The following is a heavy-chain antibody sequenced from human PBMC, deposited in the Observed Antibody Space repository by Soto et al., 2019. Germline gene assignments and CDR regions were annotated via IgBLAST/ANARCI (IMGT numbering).Heavy chain of an antibody. CDR3: ARDATAAAGS. V-gene: IGHV3-53*01. J-gene: IGHJ5*02. Sequence: GGSLRLSCAASWFTASSNYMICVLQWPGKGLEWFSVSYSGGSTYYAASVKGRFTIYRNNSKNTLYLQKNSLRAEDTAVYYCARDATAAAGSWGQGTLVTVSS. CDR2: SYSGGST. D-gene: IGHD6-13*01. CDR1: WFTASSNY.